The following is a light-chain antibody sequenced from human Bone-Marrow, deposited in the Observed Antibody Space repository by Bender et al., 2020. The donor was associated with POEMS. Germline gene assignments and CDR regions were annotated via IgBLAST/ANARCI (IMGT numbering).Light chain of an antibody. Sequence: QSALTQPASVSGSPGQSITISCTGASSDVGKYNLVSWYQQHPGKVPKLIIYEVTTRPSGVPDRFSGSKSGNTASLTVSGLQAEDEADYYWLSYKRKSSLVIGGGTRVTVL. CDR2: EVT. CDR3: LSYKRKSSLV. CDR1: SSDVGKYNL. J-gene: IGLJ3*02. V-gene: IGLV2-14*02.